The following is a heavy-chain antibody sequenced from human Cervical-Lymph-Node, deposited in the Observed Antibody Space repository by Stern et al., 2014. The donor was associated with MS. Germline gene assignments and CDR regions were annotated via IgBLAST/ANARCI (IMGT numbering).Heavy chain of an antibody. CDR1: GFTFSDAW. V-gene: IGHV3-15*01. J-gene: IGHJ4*02. D-gene: IGHD4-17*01. CDR3: TTGGYGDRRFDY. Sequence: EVQLVESGGGLVKPGGSLRLSCAASGFTFSDAWMSWVRQAPGQGLERVGRIKSQTDGGTIDYAALVKGRFTISRDDSKNTLYLQMNSLKTEDTAVYSCTTGGYGDRRFDYWGQGTLVTVSS. CDR2: IKSQTDGGTI.